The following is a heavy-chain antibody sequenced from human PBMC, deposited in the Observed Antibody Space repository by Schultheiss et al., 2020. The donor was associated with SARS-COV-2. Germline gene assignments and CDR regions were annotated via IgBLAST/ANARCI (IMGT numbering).Heavy chain of an antibody. Sequence: SETLSLTCTVSGGSISSYYWGWIRQPPGKGLEWIGSIYYSGSTYYNPSLKSRVTISVDTSKNQFSLKLSSVTAADTAVYYCARQPDYYGDYYYYMDVWGKGTTVTVSS. CDR3: ARQPDYYGDYYYYMDV. CDR2: IYYSGST. V-gene: IGHV4-39*01. D-gene: IGHD4-17*01. J-gene: IGHJ6*03. CDR1: GGSISSYY.